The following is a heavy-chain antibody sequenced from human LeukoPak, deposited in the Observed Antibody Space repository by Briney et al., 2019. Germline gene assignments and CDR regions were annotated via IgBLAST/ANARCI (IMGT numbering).Heavy chain of an antibody. D-gene: IGHD3-10*01. CDR3: ARADSNYYGSGSYYYYY. CDR2: ISAYNGNT. CDR1: GYTFTSYG. J-gene: IGHJ4*02. V-gene: IGHV1-18*01. Sequence: GASVKVSCKASGYTFTSYGISWVRQAPGQGLEWMGWISAYNGNTNYAQKLQGRVTMTRDTSISTAYMELSRLRSDDTAVYYCARADSNYYGSGSYYYYYWGQGTLVTVSS.